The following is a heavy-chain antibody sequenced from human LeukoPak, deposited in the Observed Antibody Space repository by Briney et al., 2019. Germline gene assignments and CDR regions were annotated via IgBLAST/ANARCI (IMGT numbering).Heavy chain of an antibody. Sequence: GGSLRFSCAASGFTFSSYGMHWVRQAPGKGLEWVAVISYDGSNKYYADSVKGRFTISRDNSKNTLYLQMNSLRAEDTAVYYCAKGPRYYFDYWGQGTLVTVSS. J-gene: IGHJ4*02. CDR3: AKGPRYYFDY. CDR2: ISYDGSNK. CDR1: GFTFSSYG. V-gene: IGHV3-30*18.